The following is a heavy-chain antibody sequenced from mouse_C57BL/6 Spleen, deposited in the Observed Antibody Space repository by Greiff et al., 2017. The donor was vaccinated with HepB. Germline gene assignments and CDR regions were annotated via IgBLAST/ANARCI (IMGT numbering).Heavy chain of an antibody. CDR3: ARPSGTRGYWYFDV. CDR1: GFTFSDYG. V-gene: IGHV5-17*01. CDR2: ISSGSSTI. J-gene: IGHJ1*03. D-gene: IGHD4-1*01. Sequence: EVQLQESGGGLVKPGGSLKLSCAASGFTFSDYGMHWVRQAPEKGLEWVAYISSGSSTIYYADTVKGRFTISRDNAKNTLFLQMTSLRSEDTAMYYCARPSGTRGYWYFDVWGTGTTVTVSS.